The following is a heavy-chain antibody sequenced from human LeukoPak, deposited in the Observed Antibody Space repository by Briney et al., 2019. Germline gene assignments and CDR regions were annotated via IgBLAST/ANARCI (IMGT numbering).Heavy chain of an antibody. CDR3: ARVLVGATPGDQFDP. D-gene: IGHD1-26*01. J-gene: IGHJ5*02. CDR2: ISSSSSSI. Sequence: GGSLRLSCAASGFTFSNYSMNWVRQAPGKGLEWVSYISSSSSSIYYADSVKGRFTISRDNAKNTLYLQMNSLRAEDTAVYCCARVLVGATPGDQFDPWGQGTLVTVSS. CDR1: GFTFSNYS. V-gene: IGHV3-48*04.